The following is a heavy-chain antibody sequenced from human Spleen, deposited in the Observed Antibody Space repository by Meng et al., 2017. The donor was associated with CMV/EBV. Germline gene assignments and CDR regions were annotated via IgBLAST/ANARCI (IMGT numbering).Heavy chain of an antibody. CDR3: AKSNTIVPAAIDY. D-gene: IGHD2-2*01. J-gene: IGHJ4*02. Sequence: GGSLKIPWAASEFTFSSYAMSWVRQAPGKGLEWVSVIYRGGSSTYYADSGKGRFTISRDKSKNALSLQMNSLRAEDTAVYYCAKSNTIVPAAIDYGGQGTLVTVSS. CDR2: IYRGGSST. V-gene: IGHV3-23*03. CDR1: EFTFSSYA.